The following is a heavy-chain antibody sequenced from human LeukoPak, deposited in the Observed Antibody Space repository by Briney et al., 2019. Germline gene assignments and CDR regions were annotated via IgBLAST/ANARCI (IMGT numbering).Heavy chain of an antibody. CDR2: INQDGTEK. V-gene: IGHV3-7*03. Sequence: PGGSLRLSCAASGFTFTTYWMSWVRQFPGKGLEWVANINQDGTEKYYVDSVKGRFTISRDNAKDSLYLQMNSLRAEDTAIYYCAKASNTWNYFDYWGQGTLVTVSS. CDR1: GFTFTTYW. J-gene: IGHJ4*02. CDR3: AKASNTWNYFDY. D-gene: IGHD1-1*01.